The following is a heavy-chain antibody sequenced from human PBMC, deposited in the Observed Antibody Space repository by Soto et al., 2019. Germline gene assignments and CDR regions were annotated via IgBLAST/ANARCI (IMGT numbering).Heavy chain of an antibody. CDR3: ARYRREAVAGYTLDN. J-gene: IGHJ4*02. CDR2: VYNSGST. CDR1: GGSISSNY. Sequence: SETLSLTCTVSGGSISSNYWTWIRQPPGKGLEWIGYVYNSGSTNYNPSLKSRVTISKDTSKSQFSLKVNSMTAADTAVYYCARYRREAVAGYTLDNWGQGILVTVSS. V-gene: IGHV4-59*01. D-gene: IGHD6-13*01.